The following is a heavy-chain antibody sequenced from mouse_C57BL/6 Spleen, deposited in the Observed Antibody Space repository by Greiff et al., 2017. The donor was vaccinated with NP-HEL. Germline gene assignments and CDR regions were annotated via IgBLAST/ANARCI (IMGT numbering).Heavy chain of an antibody. D-gene: IGHD3-2*02. CDR1: GYSFTDYN. CDR3: ARAGLLDSSGAWFAY. J-gene: IGHJ3*01. V-gene: IGHV1-39*01. CDR2: INPNYGTT. Sequence: EVQLKESGPELVKPGASVKISCKASGYSFTDYNMNWVKQSNGKSLEWIGVINPNYGTTSYNQKFKGKATLTVDQSSSTAYMQLNSLTSEDSAVYYCARAGLLDSSGAWFAYWGQGTLVTVSA.